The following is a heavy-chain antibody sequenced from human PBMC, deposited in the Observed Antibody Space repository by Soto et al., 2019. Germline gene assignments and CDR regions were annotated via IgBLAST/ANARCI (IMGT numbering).Heavy chain of an antibody. CDR1: GGSISSSNW. V-gene: IGHV4-4*02. CDR3: ARSLKIYYGSGIYNFDNYYYGREV. J-gene: IGHJ6*04. Sequence: PSETLSLTCAVSGGSISSSNWWSWVRQPPGKGLEWIGEIYHSGSTNYNPSLKSRVTISVDKSKNQFSLKLSSVTAADTAVYYCARSLKIYYGSGIYNFDNYYYGREVRGKGTTVTVPS. CDR2: IYHSGST. D-gene: IGHD3-10*01.